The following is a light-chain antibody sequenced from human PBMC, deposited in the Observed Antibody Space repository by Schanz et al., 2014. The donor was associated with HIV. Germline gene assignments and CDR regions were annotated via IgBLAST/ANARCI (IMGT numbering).Light chain of an antibody. V-gene: IGKV3D-15*01. CDR1: QSVSSN. CDR3: QQYNSYPLT. CDR2: GAS. J-gene: IGKJ4*01. Sequence: EIVMTQSPATLSVSPGERATLSCRASQSVSSNLAWYQQKPGQAPRLLIYGASSRATGIPDRFSGSGSGTDFILTISRLEPEDFATYYCQQYNSYPLTFGGGTKVEIK.